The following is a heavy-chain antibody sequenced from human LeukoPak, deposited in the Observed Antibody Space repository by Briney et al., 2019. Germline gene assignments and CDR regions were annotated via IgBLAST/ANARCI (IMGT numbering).Heavy chain of an antibody. J-gene: IGHJ4*02. CDR3: ASLWYYDSSGYLYYFDY. D-gene: IGHD3-22*01. Sequence: SETLSLTCTVSGGSISSSSYYWGWIRQPPGKGLEWIGSIDYSGSTYYNPSLKSRVTISVDTSKNQFSLKLSSVTAADTAVYYCASLWYYDSSGYLYYFDYWGQGTLVTVSS. CDR1: GGSISSSSYY. V-gene: IGHV4-39*01. CDR2: IDYSGST.